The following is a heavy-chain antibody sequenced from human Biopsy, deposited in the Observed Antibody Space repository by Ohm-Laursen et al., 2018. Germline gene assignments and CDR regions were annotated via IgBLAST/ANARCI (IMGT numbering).Heavy chain of an antibody. V-gene: IGHV1-2*02. CDR1: GYTFAGYY. CDR2: INPNSGNA. Sequence: ASVKVSCKASGYTFAGYYLHWARQAPGHGLEWMGWINPNSGNASYAQSFQGRLTVTRDTSISTAYMELTSLTFDDAAIYYCARVPAYPSIDGYYGLDLWGQGTTVIVSS. CDR3: ARVPAYPSIDGYYGLDL. J-gene: IGHJ6*02. D-gene: IGHD3-9*01.